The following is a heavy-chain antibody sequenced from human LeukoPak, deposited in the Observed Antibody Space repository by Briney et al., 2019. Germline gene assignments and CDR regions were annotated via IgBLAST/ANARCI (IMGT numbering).Heavy chain of an antibody. CDR2: IYYSGST. CDR1: GGSISSYY. V-gene: IGHV4-59*08. D-gene: IGHD5-12*01. Sequence: SETLSLTCTVSGGSISSYYWSWIRQPPGKGLEWIGYIYYSGSTNYNPSLKSRVTISVDTSKNQFSLKLSSVTAADTAVYYCARVIVATIRYYYYYYMDVWGKGTTVTVSS. CDR3: ARVIVATIRYYYYYYMDV. J-gene: IGHJ6*03.